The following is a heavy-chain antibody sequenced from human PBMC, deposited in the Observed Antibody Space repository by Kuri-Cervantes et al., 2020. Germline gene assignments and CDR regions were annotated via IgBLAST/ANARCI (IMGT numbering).Heavy chain of an antibody. Sequence: GESLKISCAASGFTFSNFATHWVRRAPGKGLEWVAVISYDGSNKYYADSVKGRFTISRDNSKNTLYLQMNSLRAEDTAVYYCARLRFYGMDVWGQGTTVTVSS. D-gene: IGHD4-17*01. J-gene: IGHJ6*02. V-gene: IGHV3-30*03. CDR1: GFTFSNFA. CDR3: ARLRFYGMDV. CDR2: ISYDGSNK.